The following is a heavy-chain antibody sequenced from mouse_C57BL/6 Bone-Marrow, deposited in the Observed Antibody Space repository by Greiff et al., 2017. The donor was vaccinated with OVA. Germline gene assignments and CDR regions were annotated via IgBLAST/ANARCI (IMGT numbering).Heavy chain of an antibody. Sequence: EVMLVESGGDLVKPGGSLKLSCAASGFTFSSYGMSWVRQTPDKRLEWVATISSGGSYTYYPDSVKGRFTISRDNAKNTLYLQMSSLKSEDTAMYYCVRQDWDWFAYWGQGTLVTVSA. J-gene: IGHJ3*01. V-gene: IGHV5-6*02. D-gene: IGHD4-1*01. CDR3: VRQDWDWFAY. CDR1: GFTFSSYG. CDR2: ISSGGSYT.